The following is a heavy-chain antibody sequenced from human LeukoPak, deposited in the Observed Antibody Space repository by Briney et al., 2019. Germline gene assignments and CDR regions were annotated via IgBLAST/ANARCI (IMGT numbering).Heavy chain of an antibody. CDR3: ARGVWEPPSDY. CDR2: ISYDGSNK. D-gene: IGHD1-26*01. CDR1: GFTFSSYA. J-gene: IGHJ4*02. Sequence: GGSLRLSCAASGFTFSSYAMHWVRQAPGKGLEWVAVISYDGSNKYYADSVKDRFTISRDNSKNTLYLQMNSLRAEDTAVYYCARGVWEPPSDYWGQGTLVTVSS. V-gene: IGHV3-30-3*01.